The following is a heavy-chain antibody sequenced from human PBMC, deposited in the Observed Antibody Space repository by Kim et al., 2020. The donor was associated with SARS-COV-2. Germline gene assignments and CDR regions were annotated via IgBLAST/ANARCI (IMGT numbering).Heavy chain of an antibody. Sequence: TPTLKTRCTIAVDTTKNQFSLKLSSGTAADTAVYYCARGRGGSWGNWFDPWGQGTLVTVSS. J-gene: IGHJ5*02. D-gene: IGHD2-15*01. V-gene: IGHV4-34*13. CDR3: ARGRGGSWGNWFDP.